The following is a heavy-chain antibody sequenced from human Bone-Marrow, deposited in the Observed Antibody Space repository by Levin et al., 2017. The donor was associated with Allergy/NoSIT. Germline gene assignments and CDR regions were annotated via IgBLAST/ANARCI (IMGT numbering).Heavy chain of an antibody. Sequence: GGSLRLSCAASGFTFSSYWMHWVRQAPGKGLVWVSRSNSDGRTKSYADSVKGRFTISRDNAKNTLYLQMNSLRAEDTAVYYCAREDVAASGYFDYWGQGTLVTVSA. J-gene: IGHJ4*02. CDR3: AREDVAASGYFDY. CDR2: SNSDGRTK. CDR1: GFTFSSYW. V-gene: IGHV3-74*01. D-gene: IGHD6-13*01.